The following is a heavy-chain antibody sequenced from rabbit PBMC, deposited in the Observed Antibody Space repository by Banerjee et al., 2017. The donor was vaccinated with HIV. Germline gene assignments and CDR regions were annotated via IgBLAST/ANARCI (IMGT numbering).Heavy chain of an antibody. D-gene: IGHD4-1*01. Sequence: QEQLVESGGGLVQPEGSLTLTCKASGFDFSSNAMCWVRQAPGKGLEWIGIIYADGGSTDYASWAKGRFTISSDHAQNTVDLQLNSLTAADTATYFCTKTYGSAWDLWGQGTLVTVS. CDR2: IYADGGST. J-gene: IGHJ4*01. V-gene: IGHV1S47*01. CDR3: TKTYGSAWDL. CDR1: GFDFSSNA.